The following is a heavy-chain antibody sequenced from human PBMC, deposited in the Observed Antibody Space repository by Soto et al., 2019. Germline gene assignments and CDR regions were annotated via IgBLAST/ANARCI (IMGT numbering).Heavy chain of an antibody. CDR2: ISAYNGNT. Sequence: SVKVSCNASGYTFTSYRISWVLLAPGQGLEWMGWISAYNGNTNYAQKLQGRVTMTRNTSISTAYMELSSLRSEDTAVYYCARVVANQEYYSDNWGQGTLVTV. J-gene: IGHJ4*02. CDR1: GYTFTSYR. V-gene: IGHV1-18*01. CDR3: ARVVANQEYYSDN. D-gene: IGHD5-12*01.